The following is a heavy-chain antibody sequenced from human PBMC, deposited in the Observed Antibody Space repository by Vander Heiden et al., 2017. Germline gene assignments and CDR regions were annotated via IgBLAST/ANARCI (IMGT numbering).Heavy chain of an antibody. CDR3: ARDRYCSSTSCYGDLNWFDP. V-gene: IGHV3-21*01. J-gene: IGHJ5*02. CDR2: ISSSSSYI. Sequence: EVQLVESGGGLVKPGGSLRLSCAASGFTFSSYSMNGGRQAPGKGLEWVSSISSSSSYIYYADSVKGRFTISRDNAKNSLYLQMNSLRAEDTAVYYCARDRYCSSTSCYGDLNWFDPWGQGTLVTVSS. D-gene: IGHD2-2*01. CDR1: GFTFSSYS.